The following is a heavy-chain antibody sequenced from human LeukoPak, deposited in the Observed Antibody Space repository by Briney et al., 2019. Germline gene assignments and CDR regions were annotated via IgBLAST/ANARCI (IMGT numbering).Heavy chain of an antibody. D-gene: IGHD2/OR15-2a*01. CDR2: IYPGDSDT. CDR3: ATGIYAYEYSLDY. J-gene: IGHJ4*02. CDR1: GYTLTTDW. Sequence: GESLKISCQASGYTLTTDWIGWVRQIPGKGLEWMGIIYPGDSDTRYSPSFQGQVTISADKSISTAYLQWNSLRASVTAMYFCATGIYAYEYSLDYWGQGTLVTVSS. V-gene: IGHV5-51*01.